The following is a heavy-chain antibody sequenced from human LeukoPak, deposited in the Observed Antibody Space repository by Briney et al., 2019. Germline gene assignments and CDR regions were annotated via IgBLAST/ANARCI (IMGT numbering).Heavy chain of an antibody. J-gene: IGHJ4*02. Sequence: SETLSLTCTVSGGSISGHYRSWIRQPPGRRLEWIGYVYYTGSTNYNPSLKSRVTMSVDTSKNQFSLKLSSVTTADTAVYYCAREPGGSSSWYYFDYWGQEILVTVSS. CDR1: GGSISGHY. CDR3: AREPGGSSSWYYFDY. CDR2: VYYTGST. D-gene: IGHD6-13*01. V-gene: IGHV4-59*11.